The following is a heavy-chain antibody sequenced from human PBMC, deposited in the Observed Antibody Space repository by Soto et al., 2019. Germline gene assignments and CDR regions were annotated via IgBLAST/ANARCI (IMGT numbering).Heavy chain of an antibody. Sequence: QVQLVESGGGLVRPGESLRLSCTASGFALVDYMSWIRQAPGRGLEWVSYIAGSGTATYYTDCGKGRFTVSRDHAENSLYLQMDSLTAEDTAVDYCAIDYRNKGFDHWGLGTLVTVSS. D-gene: IGHD4-4*01. V-gene: IGHV3-11*01. J-gene: IGHJ4*02. CDR3: AIDYRNKGFDH. CDR1: GFALVDY. CDR2: IAGSGTAT.